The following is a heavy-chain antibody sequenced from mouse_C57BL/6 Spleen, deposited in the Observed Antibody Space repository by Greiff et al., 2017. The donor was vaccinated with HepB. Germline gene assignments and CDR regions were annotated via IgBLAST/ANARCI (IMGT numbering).Heavy chain of an antibody. CDR1: GYTFTSYW. Sequence: QVQLQQPGAELVKPGASVKLSCKASGYTFTSYWMHWVKQRPGQGLEWIGMIHPNSGSTNYNEKFKSKATLTVDKSSSTAYMQLSSLTSEDSAVYYCARSRGSSYFDYWGQGTTLTVSS. CDR3: ARSRGSSYFDY. D-gene: IGHD1-1*01. V-gene: IGHV1-64*01. J-gene: IGHJ2*01. CDR2: IHPNSGST.